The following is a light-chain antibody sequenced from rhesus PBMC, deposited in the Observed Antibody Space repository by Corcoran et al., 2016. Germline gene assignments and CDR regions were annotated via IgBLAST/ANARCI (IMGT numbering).Light chain of an antibody. CDR1: QGIRNW. CDR2: RAS. V-gene: IGKV1-69*01. Sequence: DIQMTQSPSSLSASVGDRVTITCRASQGIRNWLAWFQQKPGKPPKRLLYRASNLETGVPSRLSGSGSGTDFTLTISSLQPEDIATYYCQQHDNSPYSFGQGTKVEIK. J-gene: IGKJ2*01. CDR3: QQHDNSPYS.